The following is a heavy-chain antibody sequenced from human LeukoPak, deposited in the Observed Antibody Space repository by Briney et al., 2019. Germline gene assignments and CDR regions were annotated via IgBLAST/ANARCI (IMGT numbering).Heavy chain of an antibody. J-gene: IGHJ4*02. CDR3: ARGASLRHFDY. CDR2: IGTAGDT. V-gene: IGHV3-13*01. CDR1: GFTFSSYD. D-gene: IGHD5/OR15-5a*01. Sequence: PGGSLRLSCAASGFTFSSYDMHWVRQAPGKGLEWVSAIGTAGDTYYPGSVKDRFTISRENAKNSLYLQMNSLRAGDTAVYYCARGASLRHFDYGGQGTLVTVSA.